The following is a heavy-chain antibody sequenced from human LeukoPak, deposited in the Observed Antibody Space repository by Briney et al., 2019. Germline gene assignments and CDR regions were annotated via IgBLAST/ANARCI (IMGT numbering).Heavy chain of an antibody. CDR2: VSGSGGGT. Sequence: GGSLRLSCAASGFTFSGYAISWVRQAPGKGLEWVSLVSGSGGGTLYADSVKGRFTISRDNSKNTLYLQMNSLRAEDTAIYYCAKGYDFWSAKDDYWGQGTLVTVSS. V-gene: IGHV3-23*01. D-gene: IGHD3-3*01. J-gene: IGHJ4*02. CDR1: GFTFSGYA. CDR3: AKGYDFWSAKDDY.